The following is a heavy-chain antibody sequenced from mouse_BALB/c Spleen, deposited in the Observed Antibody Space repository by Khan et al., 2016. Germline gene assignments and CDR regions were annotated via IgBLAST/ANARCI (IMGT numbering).Heavy chain of an antibody. V-gene: IGHV1-54*01. CDR3: ASWFYGNYPPY. J-gene: IGHJ3*01. Sequence: QVRLQQSGAELVRPGTSVKVSCKASGYAFTNYLIEWVNQRPGQGLEWIGVINPGSGGTDYNEKFKGKATLTADKSSSTAYMQLSSLTSDDSAVYFCASWFYGNYPPYWGQGTLVTVSA. CDR1: GYAFTNYL. D-gene: IGHD2-1*01. CDR2: INPGSGGT.